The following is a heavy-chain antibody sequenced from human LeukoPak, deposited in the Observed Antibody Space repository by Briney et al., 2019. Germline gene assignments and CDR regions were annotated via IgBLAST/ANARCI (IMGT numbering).Heavy chain of an antibody. CDR1: GGTFISYA. J-gene: IGHJ4*02. D-gene: IGHD3-10*01. Sequence: ASVKVSCKASGGTFISYAISWVRQAPGQGLEWMGGIIPIFGTANYAQKFQGRVTITADESTSTAYMELGSLRSEDTAVYYCARASWGSGNSFDYWGQGTLVTVSS. V-gene: IGHV1-69*13. CDR3: ARASWGSGNSFDY. CDR2: IIPIFGTA.